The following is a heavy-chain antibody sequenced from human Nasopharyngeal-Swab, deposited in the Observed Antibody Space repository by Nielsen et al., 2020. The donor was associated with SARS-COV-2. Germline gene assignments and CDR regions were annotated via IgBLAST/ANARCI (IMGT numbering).Heavy chain of an antibody. CDR3: ARGTADHSNPSFDY. D-gene: IGHD4-11*01. Sequence: GGSLRLSCAASGFTFDDYAMYWVRQPPGKGLEWVSSINWNNGVIGYADSVKGRFSISRDNTKNSLYLQMNSLRPEDTALYYCARGTADHSNPSFDYWGQGVLVTVSS. CDR2: INWNNGVI. V-gene: IGHV3-9*01. J-gene: IGHJ4*02. CDR1: GFTFDDYA.